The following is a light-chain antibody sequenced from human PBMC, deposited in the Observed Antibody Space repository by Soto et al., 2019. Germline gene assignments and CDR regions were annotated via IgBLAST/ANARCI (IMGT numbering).Light chain of an antibody. Sequence: EIVLTQSPGTLSVSPGGRAALSCRASQSVTTSYLAWYQQKPGQAPRLLIYGASNRATGIPDRFSGSGSGADFTLTINRLEPEDSAVYYCQQYGSSPTFGKGTKVEIK. J-gene: IGKJ1*01. CDR2: GAS. CDR1: QSVTTSY. V-gene: IGKV3-20*01. CDR3: QQYGSSPT.